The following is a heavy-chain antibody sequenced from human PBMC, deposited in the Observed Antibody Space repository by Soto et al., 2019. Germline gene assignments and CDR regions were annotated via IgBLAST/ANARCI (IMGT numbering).Heavy chain of an antibody. CDR2: ISGSGGST. J-gene: IGHJ4*02. Sequence: RLSCAASGFTFSSYAMSWVRQAPGKGLEWVSAISGSGGSTYYADSVKGRFTISRDNSKNTLYLQMNSLRAEDTAVYYCAKDDVLRYFDWLLSSFDYWGQGTLVTVSS. CDR3: AKDDVLRYFDWLLSSFDY. D-gene: IGHD3-9*01. CDR1: GFTFSSYA. V-gene: IGHV3-23*01.